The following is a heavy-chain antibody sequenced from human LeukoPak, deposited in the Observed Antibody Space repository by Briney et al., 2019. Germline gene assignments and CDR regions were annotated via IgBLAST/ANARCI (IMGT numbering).Heavy chain of an antibody. CDR1: GGSISSSTYY. CDR2: MYYSGST. CDR3: ARYSRQPGTFYLDH. J-gene: IGHJ4*02. Sequence: SETLSLTCTVSGGSISSSTYYWGWIRQPPGKGLEWIGSMYYSGSTYYNSSLKSRVTMFVDTSKNQFSLKLISVTAADTAVYYCARYSRQPGTFYLDHWGQGTLVTVSS. D-gene: IGHD1-14*01. V-gene: IGHV4-39*01.